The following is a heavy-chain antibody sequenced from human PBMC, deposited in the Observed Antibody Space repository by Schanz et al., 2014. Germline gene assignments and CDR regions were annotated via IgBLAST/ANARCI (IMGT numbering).Heavy chain of an antibody. V-gene: IGHV1-69*02. CDR2: IIPILAIA. J-gene: IGHJ3*02. CDR1: GGTFNSYT. CDR3: ARGGGPEDVFDI. Sequence: QVQLVQSEAEVKKPGSSMKVSCKASGGTFNSYTINWVRQAPGQGLEWMGRIIPILAIADYAQKFQGRVTITRDTSASTAYMELSSLRSDDTAVYYCARGGGPEDVFDIWGQGTILTVSS. D-gene: IGHD2-15*01.